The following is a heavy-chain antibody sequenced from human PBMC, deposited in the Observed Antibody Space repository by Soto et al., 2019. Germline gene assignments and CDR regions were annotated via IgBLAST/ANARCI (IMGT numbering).Heavy chain of an antibody. CDR2: IYPGDSDT. Sequence: GESQKISCKGSGYSFTSYWIGWVRQMPGKGLEWMGIIYPGDSDTRYSPSFQGQVTISADKSISTAYLQWSSLKASDTAMYYCARHPDIVATSTDYWGQGTLVTVSS. J-gene: IGHJ4*02. CDR3: ARHPDIVATSTDY. V-gene: IGHV5-51*01. D-gene: IGHD5-12*01. CDR1: GYSFTSYW.